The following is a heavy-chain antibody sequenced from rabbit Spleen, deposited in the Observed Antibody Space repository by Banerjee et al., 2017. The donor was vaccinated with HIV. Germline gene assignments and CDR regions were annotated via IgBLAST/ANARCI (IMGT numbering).Heavy chain of an antibody. CDR3: ARDLAGVIGWNFNL. D-gene: IGHD4-1*01. CDR2: IDPIFGNT. V-gene: IGHV1S7*01. CDR1: GFTLSSYY. Sequence: QSLKESGGGLVQPGGSLKLSCKASGFTLSSYYMNWVRQAPGKGLEWIGYIDPIFGNTYYANWVNGRFTISSHNAQNTLYLQLSSLTAADTATYFCARDLAGVIGWNFNLWGQGTLVTVS. J-gene: IGHJ4*01.